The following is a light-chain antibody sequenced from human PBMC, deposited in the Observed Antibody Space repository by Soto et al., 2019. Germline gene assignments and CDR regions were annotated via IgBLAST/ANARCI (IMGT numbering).Light chain of an antibody. CDR1: QSVSSSY. V-gene: IGKV3-20*01. CDR2: GAS. Sequence: EIVLTQSPGTLSLSPGERATLSCRASQSVSSSYLAWYQQKPGQAPRLLIYGASSRATGIPDRFSGSGSVTDFTLTISRLEPEDFAVYYCHQYDSSPPTFGGGTKVEIK. CDR3: HQYDSSPPT. J-gene: IGKJ4*01.